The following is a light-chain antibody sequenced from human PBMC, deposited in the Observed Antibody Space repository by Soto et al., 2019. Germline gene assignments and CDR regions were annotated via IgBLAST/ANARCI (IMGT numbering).Light chain of an antibody. CDR1: SSDVGGYNY. J-gene: IGLJ2*01. CDR3: SSYTSSSTLL. CDR2: DVS. V-gene: IGLV2-14*01. Sequence: QSALTQPASVSGSPGQSITISCTGTSSDVGGYNYVSWYQQHPGKAPKLMIYDVSRRPSGVSDRFSASKSGNTASLTISGLLVEDEADYYCSSYTSSSTLLFGGGTKLIVL.